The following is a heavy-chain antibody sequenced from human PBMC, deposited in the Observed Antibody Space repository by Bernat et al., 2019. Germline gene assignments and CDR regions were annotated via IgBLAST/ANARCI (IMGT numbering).Heavy chain of an antibody. Sequence: QVQLVQSGSELKEPGASVKVSCKASGYIFTTYAMNWVRQAPGRGPEWMGWINTNTGNPTYVQGFTGRFVFSLDASVSTAYLQISSLKAEDTAVYYCARDRGGRLRLFEYWGQGTLVTVSS. V-gene: IGHV7-4-1*02. CDR3: ARDRGGRLRLFEY. CDR1: GYIFTTYA. D-gene: IGHD4-17*01. J-gene: IGHJ4*02. CDR2: INTNTGNP.